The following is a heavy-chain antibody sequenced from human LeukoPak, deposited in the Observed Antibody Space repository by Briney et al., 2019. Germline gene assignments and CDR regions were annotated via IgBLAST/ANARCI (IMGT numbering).Heavy chain of an antibody. Sequence: ASVKVSCKASGGTFSSYAISWVRQAPGQGLEWMGGIIPIFGTANYAQKFQGRVTITADESTTTAYMEVSSLRSEDTAVYYCARGSGDGYNADYWGQGTLVTVSS. CDR1: GGTFSSYA. D-gene: IGHD5-24*01. J-gene: IGHJ4*02. V-gene: IGHV1-69*13. CDR2: IIPIFGTA. CDR3: ARGSGDGYNADY.